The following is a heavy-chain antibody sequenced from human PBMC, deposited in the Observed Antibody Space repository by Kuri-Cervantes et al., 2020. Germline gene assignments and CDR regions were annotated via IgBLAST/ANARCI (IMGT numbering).Heavy chain of an antibody. Sequence: GESLKISCAASGFTFSSYWMSWVRQAPGKGLEWVANIKQDGSEKYYVDSVKGRFTISRDNAKNSLNLQMSNLRIEDTGVYYCARGFLDHWGQGTLVTVSS. V-gene: IGHV3-7*04. CDR3: ARGFLDH. J-gene: IGHJ4*02. CDR2: IKQDGSEK. D-gene: IGHD2/OR15-2a*01. CDR1: GFTFSSYW.